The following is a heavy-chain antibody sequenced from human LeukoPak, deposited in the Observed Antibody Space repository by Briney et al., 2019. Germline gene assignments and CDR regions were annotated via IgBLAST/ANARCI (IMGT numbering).Heavy chain of an antibody. J-gene: IGHJ6*03. CDR1: GGSISSGSYY. Sequence: SETLSLTCTVSGGSISSGSYYWSWIRQPAGKGLEWIGRIYTSGSTNYNPSLKSRVTISVDTSKNQFSLKLSSVTAADTAVYYCARLRYGDFPYYYYYMDVWGKGTTVTISS. CDR2: IYTSGST. CDR3: ARLRYGDFPYYYYYMDV. V-gene: IGHV4-61*02. D-gene: IGHD4-17*01.